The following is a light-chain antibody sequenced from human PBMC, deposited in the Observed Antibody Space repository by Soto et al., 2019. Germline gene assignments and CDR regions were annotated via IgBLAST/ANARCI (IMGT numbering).Light chain of an antibody. CDR1: TGAVTSGHY. CDR3: LLSYDGAVVI. V-gene: IGLV7-46*01. CDR2: DTT. Sequence: QAVVTQEPSVTVSPGGTVSLTCGSTTGAVTSGHYPYWFQQKPGQAPRTLIFDTTNKHSWTPARFSGSLLGGKAALTLSGAQPEDEAEYYCLLSYDGAVVIFGGGTKLTVL. J-gene: IGLJ2*01.